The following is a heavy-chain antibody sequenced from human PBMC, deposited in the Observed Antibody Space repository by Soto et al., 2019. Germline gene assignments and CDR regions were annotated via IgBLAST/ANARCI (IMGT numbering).Heavy chain of an antibody. CDR3: ARAYGHDCSGGNCYFYF. J-gene: IGHJ4*02. CDR1: GDTFNKYA. V-gene: IGHV1-69*01. Sequence: QVQLVQSGAEVKKPGSSVKVSCKASGDTFNKYAINWVRQAPGHGLEWMGGIIPLFGTPNYAQKFQGRVTMTADDSTSTAHMELRGLRSEDTAMYYCARAYGHDCSGGNCYFYFWGQGTLVTVSS. D-gene: IGHD2-15*01. CDR2: IIPLFGTP.